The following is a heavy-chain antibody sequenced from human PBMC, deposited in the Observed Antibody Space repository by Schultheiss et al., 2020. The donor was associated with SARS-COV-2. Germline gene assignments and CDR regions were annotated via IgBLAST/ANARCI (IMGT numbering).Heavy chain of an antibody. CDR3: ARGGPKWGPCDY. CDR2: IYSCGST. V-gene: IGHV3-NL1*01. J-gene: IGHJ4*02. D-gene: IGHD7-27*01. Sequence: GGSLRLSCAASGFTFDSYALHWVRQAPGKGLEWVAVIYSCGSTYYADSVKGRFTISRDNSKNTLYLQMNSLRAEDTAVHYCARGGPKWGPCDYWGQGTLVTVSS. CDR1: GFTFDSYA.